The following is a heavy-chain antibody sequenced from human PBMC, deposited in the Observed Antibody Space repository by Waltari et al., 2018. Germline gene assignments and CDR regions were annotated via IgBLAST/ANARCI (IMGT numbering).Heavy chain of an antibody. Sequence: QVHLVQSGAEVKKPGSSVKVSCKASGGPYSRFGLSWGRLAPGQGLEWRGGIVPVFGTTNYAQKFEGRVTITADESTSTVYMELSSLRSEDTAVYYCVRDTSTMTQQPNGMDVWGQGTTVTVAS. J-gene: IGHJ6*02. V-gene: IGHV1-69*01. CDR1: GGPYSRFG. CDR2: IVPVFGTT. D-gene: IGHD1-1*01. CDR3: VRDTSTMTQQPNGMDV.